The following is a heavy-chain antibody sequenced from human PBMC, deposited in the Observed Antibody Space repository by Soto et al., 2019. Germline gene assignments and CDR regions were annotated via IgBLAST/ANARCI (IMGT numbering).Heavy chain of an antibody. J-gene: IGHJ5*02. CDR2: IYYSGST. Sequence: QVQLQESGPGLVKPSQTLSLTCTVSGGSISSGDYYWSWIRQPPGKGLEWIGYIYYSGSTYYNPFLKSRVTISVDTSKNQFSLKLSSVTAADTAVYYCARVSSVVVRFSSRFDPWGQGTLVTVSS. D-gene: IGHD3-3*01. V-gene: IGHV4-30-4*01. CDR1: GGSISSGDYY. CDR3: ARVSSVVVRFSSRFDP.